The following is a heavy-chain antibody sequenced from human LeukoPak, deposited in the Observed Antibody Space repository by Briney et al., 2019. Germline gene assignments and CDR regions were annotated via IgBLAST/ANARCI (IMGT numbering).Heavy chain of an antibody. V-gene: IGHV3-38-3*01. Sequence: GGSLRLSCAASGFTFSSYAMSWVRQAPGKGLEWVSSISGGSTYYADSRKGRFTISRDNSKNTLYLQMTSLRAEDTAVYYCASVPAAILGVDYWGQGTLVTVSS. CDR1: GFTFSSYA. CDR3: ASVPAAILGVDY. CDR2: ISGGST. J-gene: IGHJ4*02. D-gene: IGHD2-2*02.